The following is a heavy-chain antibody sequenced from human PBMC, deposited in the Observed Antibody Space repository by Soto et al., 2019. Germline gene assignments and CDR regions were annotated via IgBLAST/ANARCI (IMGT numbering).Heavy chain of an antibody. CDR1: GFTFSMYS. CDR2: IPQDGVDG. CDR3: ARDHLILPAHDFFYGSDV. V-gene: IGHV3-7*03. J-gene: IGHJ6*02. D-gene: IGHD2-21*02. Sequence: GGSLRLSCEVSGFTFSMYSMSWVRQSPGKGLEWVAKIPQDGVDGHYADSVKGRFTISRDNGKNSLYLQLNNLRDEDTAVYYCARDHLILPAHDFFYGSDVWGRGATVTVSS.